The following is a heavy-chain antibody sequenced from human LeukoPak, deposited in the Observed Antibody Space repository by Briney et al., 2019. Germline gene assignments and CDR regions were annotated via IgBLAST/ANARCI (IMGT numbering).Heavy chain of an antibody. CDR1: GYTFTIYG. D-gene: IGHD2-2*02. CDR2: ISAYKGNA. Sequence: ASVKVSCKASGYTFTIYGITWVRQAPGQGREWMGWISAYKGNANYAQKLQGSDTMTTDTSTSTAYMELRSLRSDDAAVYYCARDRCSITSCYSSGVDYWGQGTLVTVSS. J-gene: IGHJ4*02. CDR3: ARDRCSITSCYSSGVDY. V-gene: IGHV1-18*01.